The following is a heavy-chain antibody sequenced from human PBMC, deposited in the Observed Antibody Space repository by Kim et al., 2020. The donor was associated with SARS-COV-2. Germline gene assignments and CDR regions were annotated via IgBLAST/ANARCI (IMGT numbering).Heavy chain of an antibody. CDR3: AKDREDYDNLTGYPDY. D-gene: IGHD3-9*01. CDR2: ISYDGSNK. Sequence: GGSLRLSCAASGFTFSSYGMHWVRQAPGKGLEWVAVISYDGSNKYYADSVKGRFTISRDNSKNTLYLQMNSLSAEDTAVYYCAKDREDYDNLTGYPDYWGQGTLVTVSS. J-gene: IGHJ4*02. V-gene: IGHV3-30*18. CDR1: GFTFSSYG.